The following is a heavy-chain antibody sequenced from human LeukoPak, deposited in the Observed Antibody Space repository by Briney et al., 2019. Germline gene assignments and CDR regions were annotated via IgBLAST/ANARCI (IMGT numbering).Heavy chain of an antibody. J-gene: IGHJ4*02. CDR2: MNPNTGTT. Sequence: ASVKVSCKASGYTFTGHYMQWVRQAPGQGLEWMGRMNPNTGTTTFAQKFQGRVTMTRDTSITTAYMELSSLRSDDTAVYYCARSNKPYPGAFDCWGQGTLVTASS. V-gene: IGHV1-2*06. CDR1: GYTFTGHY. CDR3: ARSNKPYPGAFDC. D-gene: IGHD1/OR15-1a*01.